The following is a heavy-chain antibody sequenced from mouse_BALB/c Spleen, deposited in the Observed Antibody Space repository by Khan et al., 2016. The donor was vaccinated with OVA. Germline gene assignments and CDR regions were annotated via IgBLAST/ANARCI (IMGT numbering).Heavy chain of an antibody. Sequence: QVQLKESGPGLVAPAQSLYITCTVSGFSLTSYDISWIRQPAGKGLEWLGVIWTGGGTNYNSAFMSRLSISKDNSKSQVFLKMNSRQRDDTAIYDCARTGNSYGSFYWYFDVWGAGTTVTVSS. J-gene: IGHJ1*01. CDR1: GFSLTSYD. CDR2: IWTGGGT. CDR3: ARTGNSYGSFYWYFDV. D-gene: IGHD1-1*01. V-gene: IGHV2-9-2*01.